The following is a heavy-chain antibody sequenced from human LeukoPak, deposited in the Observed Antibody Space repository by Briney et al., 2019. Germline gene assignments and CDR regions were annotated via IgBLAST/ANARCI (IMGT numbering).Heavy chain of an antibody. Sequence: GGSLRLSCAASGFTFSSYWMHWVRQAPGKGLVWFSRINIDDSITTYADSVKGRFTISRDNAKNTLYLQMNSLRAEDTAVYYCAGGGTVTNFDYWGQGTLVTVSS. V-gene: IGHV3-74*01. CDR2: INIDDSIT. CDR3: AGGGTVTNFDY. D-gene: IGHD4-17*01. J-gene: IGHJ4*02. CDR1: GFTFSSYW.